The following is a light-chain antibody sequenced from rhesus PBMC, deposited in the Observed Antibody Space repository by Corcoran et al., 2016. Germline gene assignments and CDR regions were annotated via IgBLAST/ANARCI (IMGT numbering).Light chain of an antibody. CDR3: YQHSSGYS. J-gene: IGKJ2*01. CDR2: GAS. CDR1: QSVSSY. Sequence: QVVLTQSPATLSLSPGERATLSCRASQSVSSYLAWYQQKPGQAPRLLLYGASIRAAGTPDTFSCSGSWTDFTLTISILEPEDVGVYHCYQHSSGYSFGQGTKVEIK. V-gene: IGKV3-10*01.